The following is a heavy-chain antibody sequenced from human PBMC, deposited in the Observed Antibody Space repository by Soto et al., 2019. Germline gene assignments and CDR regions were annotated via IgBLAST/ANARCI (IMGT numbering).Heavy chain of an antibody. CDR2: ISSNINDI. V-gene: IGHV3-21*01. D-gene: IGHD3-16*01. CDR3: ARDGGVTSSYYYYGLDV. J-gene: IGHJ6*02. CDR1: GFTVRSFN. Sequence: GGALRLSCAAPGFTVRSFNMNWIRQAAGKGLEWVSSISSNINDIYYADSVKGLFTISRDNAKNSVHLQLNSLRAEDTAVYYCARDGGVTSSYYYYGLDVWGQGTTVTVSS.